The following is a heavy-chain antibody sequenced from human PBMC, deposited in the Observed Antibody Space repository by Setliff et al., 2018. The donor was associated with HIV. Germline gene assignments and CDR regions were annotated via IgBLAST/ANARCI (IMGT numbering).Heavy chain of an antibody. V-gene: IGHV4-4*02. Sequence: SETLSLTCAVSGGSLSSDNWWTWVRQPPGKGLEWIGEIYHTEYTNYSPSLKSRVSMSVDRSKNQFSLNLTSVTAADTAVYYCARGHCSGTNCYGVDYYGMDVWGQGTRSPSP. CDR1: GGSLSSDNW. J-gene: IGHJ6*02. D-gene: IGHD2-2*01. CDR3: ARGHCSGTNCYGVDYYGMDV. CDR2: IYHTEYT.